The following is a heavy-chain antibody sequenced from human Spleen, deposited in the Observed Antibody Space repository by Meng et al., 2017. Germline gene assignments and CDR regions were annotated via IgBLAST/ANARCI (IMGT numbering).Heavy chain of an antibody. D-gene: IGHD4-11*01. CDR2: VYYSGIT. Sequence: SETLSLTCTVSGGSISSSSYYWGWIRQSPGKRPEWIGSVYYSGITYYNPSLESRATISVDTSQNNLSLKLSSVTAADSAVYYCARGPTTMAHDFDYWGQGTLVTVSS. CDR3: ARGPTTMAHDFDY. CDR1: GGSISSSSYY. V-gene: IGHV4-39*02. J-gene: IGHJ4*02.